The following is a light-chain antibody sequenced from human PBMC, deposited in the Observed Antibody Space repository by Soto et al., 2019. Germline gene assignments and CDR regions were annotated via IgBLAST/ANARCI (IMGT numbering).Light chain of an antibody. CDR1: SSDVGGYNY. CDR2: DVS. V-gene: IGLV2-11*01. J-gene: IGLJ1*01. Sequence: QSVLTQPRSVSGSPGQSVTISCTGTSSDVGGYNYISWYQQHPGKSPKVMIYDVSKRPSGVPDRFSGSKSGNTASLTISGLQAEDEADYYCCSYGGSYTYVFGTGTKLTVL. CDR3: CSYGGSYTYV.